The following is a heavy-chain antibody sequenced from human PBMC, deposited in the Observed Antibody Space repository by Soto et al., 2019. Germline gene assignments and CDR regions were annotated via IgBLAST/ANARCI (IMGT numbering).Heavy chain of an antibody. CDR1: GYTFTSYD. CDR3: ARWGIAAAGNAY. V-gene: IGHV1-8*01. CDR2: MNPNSGNT. D-gene: IGHD6-13*01. Sequence: ASVKVSCKASGYTFTSYDINWVRQATGQGLEWMGWMNPNSGNTGYAQKFQGRVTMTRNTSISTAYMELSSLRSEDTAVYYCARWGIAAAGNAYWGQGTLVTVSS. J-gene: IGHJ4*02.